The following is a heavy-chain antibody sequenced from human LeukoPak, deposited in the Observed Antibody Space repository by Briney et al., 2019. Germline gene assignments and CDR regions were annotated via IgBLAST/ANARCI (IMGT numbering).Heavy chain of an antibody. J-gene: IGHJ4*02. V-gene: IGHV3-64D*09. CDR3: VKAILFGSVSYYAD. Sequence: PGGSLRLPCSASGFTFSNFPMHWVRQAPGKGLEYVSAISTDGGSTYYADSVKGRFTISRDNSKNTLSLQMGSLRAEDTAVYYFVKAILFGSVSYYADWGQGTLVTVSS. CDR2: ISTDGGST. D-gene: IGHD3-22*01. CDR1: GFTFSNFP.